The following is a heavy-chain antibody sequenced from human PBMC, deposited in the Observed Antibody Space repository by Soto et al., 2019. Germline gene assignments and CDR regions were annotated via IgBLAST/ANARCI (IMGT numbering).Heavy chain of an antibody. Sequence: GGSLRLSCAASGFTFRSYGIHWVRQAPGKGLEWVAVIWFDGSNKYYADSVKGRFTISRDNSKNTVYLQMNSLRVEDTAMYYCARDQTKIEYWGQGTLVTVSS. J-gene: IGHJ4*02. CDR2: IWFDGSNK. CDR1: GFTFRSYG. CDR3: ARDQTKIEY. V-gene: IGHV3-33*01.